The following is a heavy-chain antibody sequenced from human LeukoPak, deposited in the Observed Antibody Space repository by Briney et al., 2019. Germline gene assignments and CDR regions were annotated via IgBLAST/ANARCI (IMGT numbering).Heavy chain of an antibody. CDR2: MNPINGNT. CDR1: GFTFTNYD. CDR3: ARESPGIAAAGPFDY. J-gene: IGHJ4*02. V-gene: IGHV1-8*01. D-gene: IGHD6-13*01. Sequence: ASVNVSCTATGFTFTNYDINWVRQATGQGLEWMGWMNPINGNTGYAQKFQGRVTMTRDTSISTAYMELRSLTSEDTAVYYCARESPGIAAAGPFDYWGQGTLVTVSS.